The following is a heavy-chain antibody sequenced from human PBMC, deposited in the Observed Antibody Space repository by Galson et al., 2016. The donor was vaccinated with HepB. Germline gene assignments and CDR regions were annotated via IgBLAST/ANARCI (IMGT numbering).Heavy chain of an antibody. J-gene: IGHJ4*02. V-gene: IGHV3-73*01. Sequence: SLRLSCAASGFTVSSNYMSWVRQASRGGLEWVGRIRSKTDNYATTYAESVKGRFTISRDDSKNTAYLQMNSLKTEDTAIYYRTRPMYDTTGSASGNFDYWGQGTLVTVSS. CDR1: GFTVSSNY. CDR2: IRSKTDNYAT. CDR3: TRPMYDTTGSASGNFDY. D-gene: IGHD3-22*01.